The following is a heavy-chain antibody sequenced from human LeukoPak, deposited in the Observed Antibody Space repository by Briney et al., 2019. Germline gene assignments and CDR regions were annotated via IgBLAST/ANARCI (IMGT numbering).Heavy chain of an antibody. CDR1: GGSISSGSYY. CDR2: IYTSGST. CDR3: ARVNYDFWSGYYRTYYFDY. V-gene: IGHV4-61*02. J-gene: IGHJ4*02. Sequence: SQTLSLTCTVSGGSISSGSYYWSWIRQPAGKGLEWIGRIYTSGSTNYNPSLKSRVTISVDTSKNQFSLKLSSVTAADTAVYYCARVNYDFWSGYYRTYYFDYRGQGTLVTVSS. D-gene: IGHD3-3*01.